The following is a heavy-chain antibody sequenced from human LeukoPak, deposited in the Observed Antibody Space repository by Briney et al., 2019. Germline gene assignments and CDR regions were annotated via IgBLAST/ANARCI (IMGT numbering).Heavy chain of an antibody. Sequence: PGGSLRLSCAASGFTFSSYAMHWVRQAPGKGLEWVAVISYDGSNKYYADSVKGRFTISRDNSKNTLYLQMNSLRAEDTAVYYCARGEDTDYWGQGTLVTVSS. J-gene: IGHJ4*02. D-gene: IGHD5-18*01. CDR3: ARGEDTDY. CDR2: ISYDGSNK. V-gene: IGHV3-30-3*01. CDR1: GFTFSSYA.